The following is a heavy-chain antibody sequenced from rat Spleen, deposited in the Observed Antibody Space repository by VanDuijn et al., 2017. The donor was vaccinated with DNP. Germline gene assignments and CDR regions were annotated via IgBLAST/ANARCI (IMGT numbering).Heavy chain of an antibody. V-gene: IGHV5-31*01. CDR1: GFTFKNYW. D-gene: IGHD4-1*01. J-gene: IGHJ3*01. CDR3: ASGFGWFAY. CDR2: ITSSDANP. Sequence: EVQLVESGGDLVQPGRSLNLSCVASGFTFKNYWMTWIRQVPGKGLEWVASITSSDANPYYPDSVKGRFTISRDHATNTLYLRLNSLRSEDTAIYYCASGFGWFAYWGQGTLVTVSS.